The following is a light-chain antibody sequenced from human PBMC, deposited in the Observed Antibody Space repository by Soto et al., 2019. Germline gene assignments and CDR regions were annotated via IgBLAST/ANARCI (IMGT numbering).Light chain of an antibody. J-gene: IGKJ5*01. CDR1: QSVSSY. CDR3: QQRSNWPPIT. Sequence: EILFTQSPATLSLSPGERGTLSCRASQSVSSYLAWYQQKPGQAPRLLIYGASNRATGIPARFSGSGSGTDFTLTISSLEPEDFAVYYCQQRSNWPPITFGQGTRLEIK. V-gene: IGKV3-11*01. CDR2: GAS.